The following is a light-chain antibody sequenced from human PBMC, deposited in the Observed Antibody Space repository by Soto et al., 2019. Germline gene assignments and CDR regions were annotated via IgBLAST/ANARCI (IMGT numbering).Light chain of an antibody. V-gene: IGKV1-39*01. CDR3: QQSCSVPIT. CDR1: QSIAGY. CDR2: SAS. J-gene: IGKJ5*01. Sequence: DIQMTQSPSSLSASVGDRVTITCRASQSIAGYLSWYQQRPGKAPKFLIYSASSLQRGVPSRFSGSGSGTDFSLTLNGLQPEDFATYFCQQSCSVPITFGQGTRLEIK.